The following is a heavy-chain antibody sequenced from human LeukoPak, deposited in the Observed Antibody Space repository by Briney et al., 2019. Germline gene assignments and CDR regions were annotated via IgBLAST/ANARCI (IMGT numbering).Heavy chain of an antibody. CDR1: GFTFSTSW. J-gene: IGHJ3*01. CDR2: IKQDGSEK. V-gene: IGHV3-7*01. D-gene: IGHD3-10*01. CDR3: ARDPWVGKYGGFDF. Sequence: PGGSLRLSCAAPGFTFSTSWMSWVRQAPGKGLEWVANIKQDGSEKHYVDSVKGRFIISRDNAKNSLYLQMNSLRDEDTALYYCARDPWVGKYGGFDFWGQGTMVTVSS.